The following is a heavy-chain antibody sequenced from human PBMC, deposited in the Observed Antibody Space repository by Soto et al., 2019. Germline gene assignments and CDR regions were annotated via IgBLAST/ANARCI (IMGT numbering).Heavy chain of an antibody. V-gene: IGHV4-59*01. CDR2: VYYTGST. CDR3: ARGRTVRYFYDCGDHHYFFAH. J-gene: IGHJ5*02. CDR1: GDSISTFY. D-gene: IGHD3-22*01. Sequence: SQKLSLTCSVSGDSISTFYWGWIRQPPGKGLEWIGYVYYTGSTNYNPSLKSRVTISVDRSKNQFSLRMSSVTAADTAVYYCARGRTVRYFYDCGDHHYFFAHCGQRSQVTGSS.